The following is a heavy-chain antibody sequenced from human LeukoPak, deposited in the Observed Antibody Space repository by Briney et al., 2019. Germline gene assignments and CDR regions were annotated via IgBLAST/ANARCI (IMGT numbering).Heavy chain of an antibody. CDR1: GGSFSGYY. V-gene: IGHV4-34*01. CDR2: INHSGST. J-gene: IGHJ4*02. Sequence: PSETLSLTCAVYGGSFSGYYWSWIRQPPGKGLEWIGEINHSGSTNYNPSLKSRVTISVDTSKNQFSLKLSSVTAADTAVYYCAIGYYGDYVGGGYWGQGTLVTVSS. D-gene: IGHD4-17*01. CDR3: AIGYYGDYVGGGY.